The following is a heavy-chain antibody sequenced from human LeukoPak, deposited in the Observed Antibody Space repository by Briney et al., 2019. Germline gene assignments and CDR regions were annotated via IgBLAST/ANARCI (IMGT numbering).Heavy chain of an antibody. CDR2: IYSGGST. CDR3: AKETDIAPPATTDY. J-gene: IGHJ4*02. CDR1: GFTVSSNY. Sequence: PGGSLRLSCAASGFTVSSNYMSWVRQAPGKGLEWVSVIYSGGSTYYADSVKGRFTISRDNSKNTLYLQMNSLRAEDTAVYYCAKETDIAPPATTDYWGQGTLVTVSS. D-gene: IGHD2-2*01. V-gene: IGHV3-53*05.